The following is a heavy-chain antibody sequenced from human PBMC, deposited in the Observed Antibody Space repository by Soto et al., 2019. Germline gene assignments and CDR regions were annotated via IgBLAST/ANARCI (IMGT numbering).Heavy chain of an antibody. CDR2: IYSGGST. Sequence: EVQLVESGGGLVQPGGSLRLSCAASGFTVSSNYMSWVRQAPGKGLEWVSVIYSGGSTYYAYSVKGRFTISRHNSKNTLYLLMNSLRAEDTAVYYCARDFRPPYGVRYFDYWGQGTLVTVSS. D-gene: IGHD4-17*01. CDR3: ARDFRPPYGVRYFDY. CDR1: GFTVSSNY. V-gene: IGHV3-53*04. J-gene: IGHJ4*02.